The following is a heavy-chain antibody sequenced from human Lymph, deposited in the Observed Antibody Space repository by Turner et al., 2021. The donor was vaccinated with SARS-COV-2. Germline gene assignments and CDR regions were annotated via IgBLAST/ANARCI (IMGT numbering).Heavy chain of an antibody. D-gene: IGHD3-10*01. V-gene: IGHV3-30*04. CDR3: AREMGSGSDY. CDR1: GFTFNSYA. Sequence: QVQLVDSGGGVVQPGRSLRLSCTASGFTFNSYAMHWVRQAPGKGMEWVSLISYDGSNKYYADSVKGRFTISRDNSKNTLYLQMNSLRTEDTAVYYCAREMGSGSDYWGQGTLVTVSS. CDR2: ISYDGSNK. J-gene: IGHJ4*02.